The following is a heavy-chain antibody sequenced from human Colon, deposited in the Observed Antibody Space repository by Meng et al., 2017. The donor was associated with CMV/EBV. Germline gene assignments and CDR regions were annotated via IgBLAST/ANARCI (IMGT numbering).Heavy chain of an antibody. CDR2: ISAYNGST. CDR1: GYTFTSYG. Sequence: CKASGYTFTSYGISWMRQAPGQGLEWMGWISAYNGSTNYAQKLQGRVTMTTDTSTSTAYMELRSLRSDDTAVYYCARDDDPPTGTYDYWGQGTLVTVSS. D-gene: IGHD1-1*01. J-gene: IGHJ4*02. CDR3: ARDDDPPTGTYDY. V-gene: IGHV1-18*01.